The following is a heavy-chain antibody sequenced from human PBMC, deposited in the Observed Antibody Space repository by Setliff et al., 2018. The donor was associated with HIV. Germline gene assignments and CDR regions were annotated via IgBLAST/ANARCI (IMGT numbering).Heavy chain of an antibody. J-gene: IGHJ6*02. D-gene: IGHD5-18*01. CDR1: GFTFSSYA. V-gene: IGHV3-30-3*01. CDR3: ARDRIQLWLLARYYYYYGMDV. CDR2: ISYDGSNK. Sequence: GGSLRLSCAASGFTFSSYAMHWVRQAPGKGLEWVAVISYDGSNKYYADSVKGRFTISRDNSKNTLYLQMNSLRAEDTAVYYCARDRIQLWLLARYYYYYGMDVWGQGTTVTVSS.